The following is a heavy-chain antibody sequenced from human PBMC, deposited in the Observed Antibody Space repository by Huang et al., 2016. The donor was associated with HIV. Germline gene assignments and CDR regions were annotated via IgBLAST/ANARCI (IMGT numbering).Heavy chain of an antibody. CDR3: ARHPYDFWSGFGRAGDGHDAFDI. Sequence: QLQLQESGPGLVKPSETLSLTCTVSGGSISSSSSDWGWIRQPPGKGLEWIGSIYYRGSTYYNPSLKSRVTISGDTSKNQFSLKLSSVTAADTAVYYCARHPYDFWSGFGRAGDGHDAFDIWGQGTMVTVSS. D-gene: IGHD3-3*01. J-gene: IGHJ3*02. CDR2: IYYRGST. CDR1: GGSISSSSSD. V-gene: IGHV4-39*01.